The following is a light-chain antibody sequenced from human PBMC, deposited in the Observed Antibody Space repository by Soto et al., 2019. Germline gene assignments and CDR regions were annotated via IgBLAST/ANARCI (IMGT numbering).Light chain of an antibody. V-gene: IGKV3-20*01. CDR3: QQYGSPPWT. J-gene: IGKJ1*01. CDR2: GAS. CDR1: QSVSSNY. Sequence: ELVLTQSPGTLSLSPGERATLSCRASQSVSSNYLSCFQQKPGQAPRLLIFGASSRATGIPDRFSGSGSATDFTLTISRLEPEDFAVYYCQQYGSPPWTFGQGTKVDIK.